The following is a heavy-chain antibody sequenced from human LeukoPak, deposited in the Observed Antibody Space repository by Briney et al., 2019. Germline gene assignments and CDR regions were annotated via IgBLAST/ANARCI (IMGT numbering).Heavy chain of an antibody. J-gene: IGHJ2*01. CDR1: GGTFSSYA. CDR2: IIPIFGTA. V-gene: IGHV1-69*13. D-gene: IGHD5-12*01. CDR3: ARGGYSGYDQFWYFDL. Sequence: SVKVSFTASGGTFSSYAISWVRPAPGQGLEWMGGIIPIFGTASYAQKFQGRVTITADESTSTAYMELSSLRSEDTAVYYCARGGYSGYDQFWYFDLWGRGTLVTVSS.